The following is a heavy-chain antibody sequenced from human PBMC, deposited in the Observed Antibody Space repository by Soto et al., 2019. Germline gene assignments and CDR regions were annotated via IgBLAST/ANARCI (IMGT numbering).Heavy chain of an antibody. CDR3: SRSSCCRSTSCYQVWFDP. CDR2: ISAYNGNT. D-gene: IGHD2-2*01. CDR1: GYTFASYS. V-gene: IGHV1-18*01. Sequence: ASVKVSCKASGYTFASYSISWVRQAPGQGLEWMGWISAYNGNTNYAQKLQGRVTMTTDTSTSTAYMELRSLRSDDTAVYYCSRSSCCRSTSCYQVWFDPWGQGTLVTVSS. J-gene: IGHJ5*02.